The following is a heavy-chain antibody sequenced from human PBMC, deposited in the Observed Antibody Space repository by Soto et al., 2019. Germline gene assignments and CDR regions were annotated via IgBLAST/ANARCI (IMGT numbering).Heavy chain of an antibody. J-gene: IGHJ4*02. D-gene: IGHD3-10*01. CDR2: IIPIFGST. V-gene: IGHV1-69*05. Sequence: ASVKVSCKSSGGTFSSYAISWVRQAPGQGLEWMGGIIPIFGSTSYAQKFQGRVTMTRDTSTSTVYMELSSLRSEDTAVYYCARVEFGELLALDYWGQGTLVTVSS. CDR1: GGTFSSYA. CDR3: ARVEFGELLALDY.